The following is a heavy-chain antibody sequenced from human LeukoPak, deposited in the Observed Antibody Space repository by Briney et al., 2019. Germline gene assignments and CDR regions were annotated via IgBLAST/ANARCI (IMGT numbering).Heavy chain of an antibody. CDR3: ARQRAGFTVTTSDY. CDR2: ISSSSSTI. J-gene: IGHJ4*02. D-gene: IGHD4-17*01. Sequence: GGSLRLSCAASGFIFTSYSMNWVRQAPGKGLEWVSYISSSSSTIYYADSVKGRLTISRDNAKNSLYLQMNSLRAEDTAVYYCARQRAGFTVTTSDYWGQGTLVTVSS. V-gene: IGHV3-48*01. CDR1: GFIFTSYS.